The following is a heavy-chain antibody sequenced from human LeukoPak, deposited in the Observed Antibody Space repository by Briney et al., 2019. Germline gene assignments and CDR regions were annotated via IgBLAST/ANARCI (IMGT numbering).Heavy chain of an antibody. D-gene: IGHD1-26*01. CDR2: INGDGDTT. CDR3: AKRPPVGSGQGLDY. V-gene: IGHV3-43*02. J-gene: IGHJ4*02. Sequence: PGGSLRLSCVASGFTFDDYAMHWVRQTPGKGLEWVSLINGDGDTTYYADSVKGRFTISRDNSKNSLYLQMNSLRTEDTASYYCAKRPPVGSGQGLDYWGQGTLVTVSS. CDR1: GFTFDDYA.